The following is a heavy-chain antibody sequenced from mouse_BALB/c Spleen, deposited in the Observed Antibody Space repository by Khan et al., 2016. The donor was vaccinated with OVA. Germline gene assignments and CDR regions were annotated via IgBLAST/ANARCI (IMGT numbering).Heavy chain of an antibody. CDR3: TRGGHGSPLDY. CDR1: GYTFTDYN. J-gene: IGHJ2*01. D-gene: IGHD1-1*01. Sequence: EVQLQQSGPELVKPGASVKIPCKASGYTFTDYNMDWVKQSHGKSIEWIGDITTNNGGTIYNQRIKGKATLTVDKSSRTAYMELRSLTSEDTAVYYCTRGGHGSPLDYWDQGTTLTVSS. V-gene: IGHV1-18*01. CDR2: ITTNNGGT.